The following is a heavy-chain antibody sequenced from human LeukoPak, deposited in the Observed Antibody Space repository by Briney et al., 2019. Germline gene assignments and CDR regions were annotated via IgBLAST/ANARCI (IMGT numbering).Heavy chain of an antibody. CDR1: GGTFSSYA. CDR3: ARGLLAAGPSPSWFDP. J-gene: IGHJ5*02. D-gene: IGHD6-13*01. Sequence: SVKVSCKASGGTFSSYAISWVRQAPGQGLEWMGGIIPIFGTANYAQKFQGRVTITADESTSTAYMELSSLRSEGTAVYYCARGLLAAGPSPSWFDPWGQGTLVTVSS. CDR2: IIPIFGTA. V-gene: IGHV1-69*01.